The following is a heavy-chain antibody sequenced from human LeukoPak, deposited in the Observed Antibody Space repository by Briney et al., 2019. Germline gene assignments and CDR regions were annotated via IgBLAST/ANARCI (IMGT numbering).Heavy chain of an antibody. CDR3: AKTQLLDEDFFNF. D-gene: IGHD1-1*01. CDR1: GGSASSGHYF. Sequence: PSETLSLTCTVSGGSASSGHYFYSWVRQPPGKGLEWIGYVHNNAHTNYSPSLERRVTISIDTSRTQVSLKLTSVTTADTAVYYCAKTQLLDEDFFNFWGQGTMVTVSS. CDR2: VHNNAHT. V-gene: IGHV4-61*01. J-gene: IGHJ3*01.